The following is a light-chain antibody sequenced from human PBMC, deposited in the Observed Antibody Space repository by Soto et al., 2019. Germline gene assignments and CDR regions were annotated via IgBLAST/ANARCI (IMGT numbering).Light chain of an antibody. CDR2: RAS. CDR1: QSLGDN. V-gene: IGKV3-15*01. CDR3: HQYNNWPPWT. Sequence: EIVMTQSPATLAVSPGDTATLSCRASQSLGDNLAWYQQKPGQAPRLLIFRASSRAKGVPARFSASGSVTEFPLTISGLQSEDFAVYYCHQYNNWPPWTFGPGTQVVIK. J-gene: IGKJ1*01.